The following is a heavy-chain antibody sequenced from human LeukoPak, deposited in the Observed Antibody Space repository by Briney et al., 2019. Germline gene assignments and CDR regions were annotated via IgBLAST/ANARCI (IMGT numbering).Heavy chain of an antibody. CDR1: GGSISSYY. V-gene: IGHV4-59*01. D-gene: IGHD3-22*01. CDR3: ASYSYYYDSSGYFDY. J-gene: IGHJ4*02. Sequence: PSETLSLTCTVSGGSISSYYWSWLRQPPGKGPEWIGYIYYSGSTNYNPSLKSRVTISVDTSKNQFSLKLSSVTAADTAVYYCASYSYYYDSSGYFDYWGQGTLVTVSS. CDR2: IYYSGST.